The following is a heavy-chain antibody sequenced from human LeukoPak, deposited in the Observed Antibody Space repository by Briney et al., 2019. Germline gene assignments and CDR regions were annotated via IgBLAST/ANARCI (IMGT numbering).Heavy chain of an antibody. CDR3: ARHFDYGDYGFDY. Sequence: SETLSLTCAVYGGSFSGYYWSWIRQPPGKGLEWIGEINHSGSTNYNPSLKSRVTISVDTSKNQFSLKLSSVTAADTAVYYCARHFDYGDYGFDYWGQGTLVTVSS. CDR2: INHSGST. CDR1: GGSFSGYY. V-gene: IGHV4-34*01. D-gene: IGHD4-17*01. J-gene: IGHJ4*02.